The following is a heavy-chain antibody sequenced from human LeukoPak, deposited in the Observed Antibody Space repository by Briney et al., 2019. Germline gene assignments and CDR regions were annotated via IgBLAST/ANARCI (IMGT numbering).Heavy chain of an antibody. V-gene: IGHV3-33*01. D-gene: IGHD3-22*01. CDR3: ARVGSPYDSSGYYDAFDI. Sequence: GGALRLSCAPSGVTFISYVMHCGRQAPGKGLECVAVIWYDGSNKYYADSVKGRFTISRDNSKNTLYLQMNSLRAEYTAVYYCARVGSPYDSSGYYDAFDIWGQGTMVTVSS. CDR2: IWYDGSNK. CDR1: GVTFISYV. J-gene: IGHJ3*02.